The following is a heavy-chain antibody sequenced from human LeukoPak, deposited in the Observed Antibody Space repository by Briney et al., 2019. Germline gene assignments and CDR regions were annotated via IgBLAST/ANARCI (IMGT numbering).Heavy chain of an antibody. V-gene: IGHV1-69*05. Sequence: SVKVSCKASGGTFSSYAISWVRQAPGQGLEWMGGIIPIFGTANYAQKFQGRVTITTDESTSTAYMELSSLRSEDTAVYYCARGNPVVDFRSGSIRGHYYYMDVWGKGTTVTVSS. CDR2: IIPIFGTA. CDR1: GGTFSSYA. D-gene: IGHD3-3*01. J-gene: IGHJ6*03. CDR3: ARGNPVVDFRSGSIRGHYYYMDV.